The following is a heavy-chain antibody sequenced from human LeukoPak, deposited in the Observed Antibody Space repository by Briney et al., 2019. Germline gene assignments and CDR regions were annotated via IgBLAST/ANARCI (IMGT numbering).Heavy chain of an antibody. Sequence: GGSLRLSCAASGFPFTSGFTFSDYYMRWIRQAPGTGLEWVSYISSTSTYTNYADSVKGRFTISRDNANNSVYLQMNSLRADDTAIYYCARGGTRAFDYWGQGTLVTVSS. V-gene: IGHV3-11*06. CDR3: ARGGTRAFDY. J-gene: IGHJ4*02. CDR1: GFPFTSGFTFSDYY. CDR2: ISSTSTYT. D-gene: IGHD2-8*01.